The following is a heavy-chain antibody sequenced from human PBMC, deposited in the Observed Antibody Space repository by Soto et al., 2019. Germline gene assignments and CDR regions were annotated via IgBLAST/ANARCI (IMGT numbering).Heavy chain of an antibody. V-gene: IGHV4-34*01. CDR3: ARGGISHWAYFYYMDV. J-gene: IGHJ6*03. Sequence: SETLSLTCVVSGGSLSDYFWSWIRQPPGMALEWIGEINHLGSINYNPSLKSRVTMSVDTSKNQFSLTLNSVTAADTATYYCARGGISHWAYFYYMDVWDRGTSVTVS. CDR2: INHLGSI. D-gene: IGHD2-21*01. CDR1: GGSLSDYF.